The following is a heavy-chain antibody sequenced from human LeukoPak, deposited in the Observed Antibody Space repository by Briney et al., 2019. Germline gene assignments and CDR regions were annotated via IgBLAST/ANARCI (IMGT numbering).Heavy chain of an antibody. V-gene: IGHV4-34*01. CDR1: GGSFSGYY. CDR2: INHSGST. J-gene: IGHJ6*03. CDR3: AGEVATDRYYYYYMDV. D-gene: IGHD5-12*01. Sequence: SETLSLTCAVYGGSFSGYYWSWIRQPPGKGLEWIGEINHSGSTNYNPSLKSRVTISIDTSKKQFSLKLSSVTAADTAVYYCAGEVATDRYYYYYMDVWGKGTTVTISS.